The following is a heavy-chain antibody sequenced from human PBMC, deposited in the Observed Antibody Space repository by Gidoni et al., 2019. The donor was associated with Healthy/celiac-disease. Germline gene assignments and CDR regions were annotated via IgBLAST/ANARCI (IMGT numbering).Heavy chain of an antibody. J-gene: IGHJ3*02. V-gene: IGHV3-21*01. CDR1: GFTFSSYS. D-gene: IGHD6-19*01. CDR2: ISSSSSYI. CDR3: ARDNGGWYVSGAFDI. Sequence: EVQLVESGGGLVKPGGSLRLSCAASGFTFSSYSMNWVRQAPGQGLEWVSSISSSSSYIYYADSVKGRFTISRDNAKNSLYLQMNSLRAEDTAVYYCARDNGGWYVSGAFDIWGQGTMVTVSS.